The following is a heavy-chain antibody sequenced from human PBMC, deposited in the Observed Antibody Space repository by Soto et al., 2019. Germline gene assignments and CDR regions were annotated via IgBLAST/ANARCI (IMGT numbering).Heavy chain of an antibody. CDR3: PRSPGLPTPDFYY. J-gene: IGHJ4*02. CDR1: CP. V-gene: IGHV3-30-3*01. D-gene: IGHD3-10*01. CDR2: ISHDGSNR. Sequence: CPMHWVRQAPGKGLEWVAVISHDGSNRYYADSVKGRFTISRDNSKNTVYLEMNSPRAEDSSVYFCPRSPGLPTPDFYYWGQGP.